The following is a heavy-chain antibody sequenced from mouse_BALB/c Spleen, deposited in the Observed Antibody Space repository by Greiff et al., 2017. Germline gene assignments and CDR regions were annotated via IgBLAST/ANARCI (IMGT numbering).Heavy chain of an antibody. V-gene: IGHV14-1*02. Sequence: VQLKQSGAELVRPGALVKLSCKASGFNIKDYYMHWVKQRPEQGLEWIGWIDPENGNTIYDPKFQGKASITADTSSNTAYLQLSSLTSEDTAVYYCAMRDGVWDWYFDVWGAGTTVTVSS. CDR3: AMRDGVWDWYFDV. J-gene: IGHJ1*01. CDR1: GFNIKDYY. D-gene: IGHD2-10*02. CDR2: IDPENGNT.